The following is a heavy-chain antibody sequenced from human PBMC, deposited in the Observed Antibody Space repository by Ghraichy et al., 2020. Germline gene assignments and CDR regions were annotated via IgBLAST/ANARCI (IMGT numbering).Heavy chain of an antibody. CDR1: GGTFSSYA. J-gene: IGHJ6*02. CDR3: ARDEGYGGNPDGSYYYYGMDV. CDR2: IIPIFGTA. V-gene: IGHV1-69*13. D-gene: IGHD4-23*01. Sequence: SVKVSCKASGGTFSSYAISWVRQAPGQGLEWMGGIIPIFGTANYAQKFQGRVTITADESTSTAYMELSSLRSEDTAVYYCARDEGYGGNPDGSYYYYGMDVWGQGTTVTVSS.